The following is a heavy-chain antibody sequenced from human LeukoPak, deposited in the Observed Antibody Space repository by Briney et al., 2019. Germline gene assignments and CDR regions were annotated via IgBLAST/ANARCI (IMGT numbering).Heavy chain of an antibody. V-gene: IGHV4-39*07. CDR3: ASYSFTGTGVSTDAFDI. J-gene: IGHJ3*02. D-gene: IGHD2-21*01. Sequence: SETLSLICTVSGGSISSSSYYWGWIRQPPGKGLEWIGSIYYSGSTYYNPSLKSRVTISVDTSKNQFSLKLSSVTAADTAVYYCASYSFTGTGVSTDAFDIWGQGTMVTVSS. CDR1: GGSISSSSYY. CDR2: IYYSGST.